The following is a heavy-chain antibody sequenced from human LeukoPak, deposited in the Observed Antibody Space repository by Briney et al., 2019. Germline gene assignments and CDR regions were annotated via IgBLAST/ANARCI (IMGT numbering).Heavy chain of an antibody. Sequence: GGSLRLSCAASGFTFSSYWMHWVRQAPGKGLVWVSRINTDGSSTSYADSVKGRFTTSRDNAKSTLYLQMTSLRAEDTAVYFCARDRVIMVRGAESLFGYWGQGTLVTVSS. CDR1: GFTFSSYW. CDR3: ARDRVIMVRGAESLFGY. D-gene: IGHD3-10*01. V-gene: IGHV3-74*01. J-gene: IGHJ4*02. CDR2: INTDGSST.